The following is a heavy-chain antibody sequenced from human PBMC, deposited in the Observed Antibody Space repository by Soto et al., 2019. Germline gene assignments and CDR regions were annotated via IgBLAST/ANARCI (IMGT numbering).Heavy chain of an antibody. CDR3: ARTYATSYYYGSSGYYHDAFDI. CDR1: GGSFSGYY. J-gene: IGHJ3*02. CDR2: INHSGST. D-gene: IGHD3-22*01. V-gene: IGHV4-34*01. Sequence: PSETLSLTCAVYGGSFSGYYWSWIRQPPGKGLEWIGEINHSGSTNYNPSLKSRVTISVDTSKNQFSLKLSSVTAADTAVYYCARTYATSYYYGSSGYYHDAFDIWGQGTMVTVSS.